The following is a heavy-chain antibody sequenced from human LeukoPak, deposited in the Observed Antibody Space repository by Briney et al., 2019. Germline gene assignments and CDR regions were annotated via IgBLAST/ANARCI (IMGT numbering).Heavy chain of an antibody. CDR2: IYYSGST. CDR3: ARGIVGSGLYMDV. Sequence: SETLFLTCTVSGGSISSYYWSWIRQPPGKGLEWIGYIYYSGSTNYNPSLKSRVTILVDTSKNQFSLKLSSVTAADTAVYYCARGIVGSGLYMDVWGKGTTVTVSS. J-gene: IGHJ6*03. V-gene: IGHV4-59*01. D-gene: IGHD3-3*01. CDR1: GGSISSYY.